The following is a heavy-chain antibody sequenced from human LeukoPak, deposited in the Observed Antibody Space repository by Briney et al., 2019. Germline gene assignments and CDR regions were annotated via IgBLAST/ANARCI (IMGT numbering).Heavy chain of an antibody. CDR1: GGTFSSYA. CDR3: ASSTGKLGAFDI. V-gene: IGHV1-69*04. Sequence: ASVKVSCKASGGTFSSYAISWVRQAPGQGLEWMGRIIPGLGIANYAQKFQGRVTITADKSTSTAYMELSSLRSEDTAVYYCASSTGKLGAFDIWGQGTMVTVSS. CDR2: IIPGLGIA. D-gene: IGHD2-8*02. J-gene: IGHJ3*02.